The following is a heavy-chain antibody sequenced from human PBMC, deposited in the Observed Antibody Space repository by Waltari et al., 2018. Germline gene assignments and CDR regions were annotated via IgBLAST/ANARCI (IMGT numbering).Heavy chain of an antibody. J-gene: IGHJ6*02. CDR2: IYYSGST. CDR1: GGSISSYY. Sequence: QVQLQESGPGLVKPSETLSLTCTVSGGSISSYYWSWIRPPPGKGLEWIGYIYYSGSTNYNPSLKSRVTISVDTSKNQFSLKLSSVTAADTAVYYCARDKGFGELLFKTVSDVYYYYGMDVWGQGTTVTVSS. CDR3: ARDKGFGELLFKTVSDVYYYYGMDV. V-gene: IGHV4-59*01. D-gene: IGHD3-10*01.